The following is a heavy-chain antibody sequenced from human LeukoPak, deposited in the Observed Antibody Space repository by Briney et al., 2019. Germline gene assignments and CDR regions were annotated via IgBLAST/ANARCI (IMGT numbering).Heavy chain of an antibody. CDR3: ATRYSSSHYYYMDV. J-gene: IGHJ6*03. CDR1: GYTFNKYG. Sequence: ASVKVSCKASGYTFNKYGINWVRQAPGQALEWMGWINTNTGNPTYAQGFTGRFVFSLDTSVSTAYLQISSLKAEDTAVYYCATRYSSSHYYYMDVWGKGTTVTVSS. CDR2: INTNTGNP. V-gene: IGHV7-4-1*02. D-gene: IGHD6-13*01.